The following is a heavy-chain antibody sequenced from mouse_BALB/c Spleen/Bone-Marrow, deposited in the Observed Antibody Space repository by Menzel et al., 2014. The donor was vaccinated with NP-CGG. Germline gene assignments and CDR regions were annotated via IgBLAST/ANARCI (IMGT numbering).Heavy chain of an antibody. CDR1: GYTFTDHA. Sequence: QVQLQQSGAKLVRPGVSVKISCRGSGYTFTDHAMHWVKRSHAESLEWIGLISGYYGDAIYNQKFKDKATVTVDKSSSTAYMELARRTSEDSGIYYCARSGKVRNAMDYWGQGTAVTVSS. J-gene: IGHJ4*01. D-gene: IGHD2-14*01. CDR2: ISGYYGDA. V-gene: IGHV1-67*01. CDR3: ARSGKVRNAMDY.